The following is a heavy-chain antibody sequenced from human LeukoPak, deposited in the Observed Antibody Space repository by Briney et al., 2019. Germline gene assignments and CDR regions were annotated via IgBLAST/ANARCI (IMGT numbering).Heavy chain of an antibody. CDR2: IYYSGST. CDR3: AREDCSGGSCYLDY. Sequence: PSETLSLTCTVSGGSISSYYWSWIRQPPGKGLEWIGYIYYSGSTNYNPSLKSRVTISVNTSKNQFSLKLSSVTAADTAVYYCAREDCSGGSCYLDYWGQGTLVTVSS. CDR1: GGSISSYY. J-gene: IGHJ4*02. D-gene: IGHD2-15*01. V-gene: IGHV4-59*01.